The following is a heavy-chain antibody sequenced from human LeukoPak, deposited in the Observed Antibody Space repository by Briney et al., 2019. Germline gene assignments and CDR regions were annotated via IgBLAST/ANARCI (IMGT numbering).Heavy chain of an antibody. V-gene: IGHV1-18*01. J-gene: IGHJ3*02. Sequence: GASVKVSCKASGYTFTSYGISWVRQAPGQGLEWMGWISTYNDNTNYAQRLQGRVTMTTETSTSIAYMELRSLRSDDTAVYYCARALGPGHAFDIWGQGTMVSVSS. CDR2: ISTYNDNT. CDR1: GYTFTSYG. D-gene: IGHD1-14*01. CDR3: ARALGPGHAFDI.